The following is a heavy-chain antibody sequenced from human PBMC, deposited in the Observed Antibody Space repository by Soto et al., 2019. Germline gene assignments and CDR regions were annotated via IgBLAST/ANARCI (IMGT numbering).Heavy chain of an antibody. CDR3: ATFSSTSPFGYFDL. J-gene: IGHJ2*01. V-gene: IGHV1-69*02. CDR2: IIPILGIA. Sequence: QVQLVQSGAEVKKPGSSVKVSCKASGGTFSSYTISWVRQAPGQGLEWMGRIIPILGIANYAQKFQGRVTITADKSTSTAYVELSSLRSGDTAVYYCATFSSTSPFGYFDLWGRGTLVTVSS. D-gene: IGHD2-2*01. CDR1: GGTFSSYT.